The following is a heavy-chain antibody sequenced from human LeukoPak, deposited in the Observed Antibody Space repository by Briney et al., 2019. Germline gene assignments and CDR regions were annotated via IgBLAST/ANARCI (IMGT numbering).Heavy chain of an antibody. J-gene: IGHJ6*03. V-gene: IGHV3-23*01. CDR1: GFTFSYYA. CDR3: AKDQHYYDSSGTRVYYMDV. CDR2: ISDSGGST. D-gene: IGHD3-22*01. Sequence: GGPLRLSCAASGFTFSYYAMSWVRQAPGKGLEWVSDISDSGGSTYYADSVKGRFTLSRDNSKHTLYLQMNSLRAEDTAVYYCAKDQHYYDSSGTRVYYMDVWGKGTTVTVSS.